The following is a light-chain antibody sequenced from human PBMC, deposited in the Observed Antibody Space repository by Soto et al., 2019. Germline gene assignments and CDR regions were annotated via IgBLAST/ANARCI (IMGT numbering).Light chain of an antibody. CDR1: QSISTW. V-gene: IGKV1-5*01. CDR2: DAA. CDR3: QQYNSLSST. J-gene: IGKJ1*01. Sequence: DIQMNQSPSTLSASVGDRLSITCRASQSISTWLAWFQVKPGKAPKLLIYDAATLQSGVPSRLSGSGAGTEFTLTISSLQPDDFATYYCQQYNSLSSTFGHGTKVEI.